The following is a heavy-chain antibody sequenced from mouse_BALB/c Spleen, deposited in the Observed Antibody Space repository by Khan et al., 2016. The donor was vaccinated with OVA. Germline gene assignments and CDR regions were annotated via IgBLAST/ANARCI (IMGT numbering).Heavy chain of an antibody. V-gene: IGHV2-6-5*01. Sequence: QVQLKESGPGLVAPSQSLSITCTVSGFSLTDYAVSWIRQPPGKGLEWMGVIWVSGSKYYNSVLKPRLCISKDNSKSQVFLKMNSLQTDDTAMYFCARDPPNYSMDYWGQGTSVTVSS. CDR3: ARDPPNYSMDY. CDR2: IWVSGSK. J-gene: IGHJ4*01. CDR1: GFSLTDYA.